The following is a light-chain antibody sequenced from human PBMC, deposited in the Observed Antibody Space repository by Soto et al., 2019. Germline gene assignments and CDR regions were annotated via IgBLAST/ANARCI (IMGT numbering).Light chain of an antibody. V-gene: IGLV2-14*03. CDR2: EVN. CDR3: SAYSVIDTKV. Sequence: QSVLTQPASVSGSPGQSITISCGGTSSDVGAYIYVSWYQQFPGKSPKRILYEVNNRPSGFSNRFSGSKSDTTASLTISGLQPEDEADYYCSAYSVIDTKVFGTGTKVAVL. J-gene: IGLJ1*01. CDR1: SSDVGAYIY.